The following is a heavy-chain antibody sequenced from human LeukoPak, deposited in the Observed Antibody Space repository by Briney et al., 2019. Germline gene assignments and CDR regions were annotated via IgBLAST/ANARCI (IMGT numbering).Heavy chain of an antibody. Sequence: SETLSLTCTVSGGSISSYYWSWLRQPPGKGLEWSGYIYYGGSTNYNPSLKSRVTISVDTSKNQFSLKMSSVTAADTAVYYCARGRQLVSYWGQGTLVTVSS. V-gene: IGHV4-59*01. D-gene: IGHD6-6*01. J-gene: IGHJ4*02. CDR3: ARGRQLVSY. CDR1: GGSISSYY. CDR2: IYYGGST.